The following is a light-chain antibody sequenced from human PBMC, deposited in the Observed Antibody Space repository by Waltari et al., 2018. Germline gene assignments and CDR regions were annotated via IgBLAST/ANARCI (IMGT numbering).Light chain of an antibody. V-gene: IGKV4-1*01. CDR2: WAS. CDR3: QQYYSTPPT. CDR1: QSVLYSSNNKNY. J-gene: IGKJ4*01. Sequence: DIVMTQSPDSLAVSLGERATINCKSSQSVLYSSNNKNYLACYQQKPGQPPKLLIYWASTRESGVPDRFSGSGSGTAFTLTISSLQAEDVAVYYCQQYYSTPPTFGGGTKVEIK.